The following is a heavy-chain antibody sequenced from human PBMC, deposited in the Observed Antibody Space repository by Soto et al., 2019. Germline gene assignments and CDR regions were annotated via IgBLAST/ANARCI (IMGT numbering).Heavy chain of an antibody. Sequence: GGSLRLSCTASGFTFNDYTLSWVCQAPGKGLEWVGFIRSKAYGGTTEYAASVKGRFTISRDDSKSIAYLQMNSLKTEDTAVYYCTAGKLYPSLDFDYWGQGTLVTVSS. CDR1: GFTFNDYT. J-gene: IGHJ4*02. CDR2: IRSKAYGGTT. CDR3: TAGKLYPSLDFDY. V-gene: IGHV3-49*04. D-gene: IGHD2-8*01.